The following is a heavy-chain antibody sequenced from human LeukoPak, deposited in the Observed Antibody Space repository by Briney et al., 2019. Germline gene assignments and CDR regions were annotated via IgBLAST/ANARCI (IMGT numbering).Heavy chain of an antibody. D-gene: IGHD6-13*01. V-gene: IGHV3-23*01. Sequence: GGSLRPSCAASGFTFSSYAMSWVRQAPGKGLEWVSAISGSGGSTYYADSVKGRFTISRDNSKNTLYLQMNSLRAEDTAVYYCATAKQHSSSWYYFDYWGQGTLVTVSS. CDR1: GFTFSSYA. CDR2: ISGSGGST. J-gene: IGHJ4*02. CDR3: ATAKQHSSSWYYFDY.